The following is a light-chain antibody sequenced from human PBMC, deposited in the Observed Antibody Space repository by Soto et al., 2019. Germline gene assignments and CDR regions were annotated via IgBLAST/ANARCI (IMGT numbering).Light chain of an antibody. Sequence: IVLTQSPGTLSLSPGVRATLSCRASQSVSSSYLAWYQQKPGQAPRLLIYGASSRATGIPDRFSGSGSGTDFTLTISRLEPEDFAVYYCQQYGSSRTFGQGTTVDIK. V-gene: IGKV3-20*01. CDR3: QQYGSSRT. CDR2: GAS. J-gene: IGKJ1*01. CDR1: QSVSSSY.